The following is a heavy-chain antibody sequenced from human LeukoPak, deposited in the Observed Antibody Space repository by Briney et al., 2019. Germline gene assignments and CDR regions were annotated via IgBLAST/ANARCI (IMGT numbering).Heavy chain of an antibody. CDR2: IIPIFGTA. J-gene: IGHJ4*02. D-gene: IGHD6-13*01. CDR3: ARDQIGVAAAAY. Sequence: SVKVSCKASGYTFTSYGVSWVRQAPGQGLEWMGGIIPIFGTANYAQKFQGRVTITADESTSTAYMELSSLRSEDTALYYCARDQIGVAAAAYWGQGTLVTVSS. CDR1: GYTFTSYG. V-gene: IGHV1-69*13.